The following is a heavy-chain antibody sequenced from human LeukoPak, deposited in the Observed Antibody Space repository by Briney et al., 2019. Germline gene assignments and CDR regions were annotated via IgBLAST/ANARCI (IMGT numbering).Heavy chain of an antibody. CDR1: GFTFDEYA. V-gene: IGHV3-9*03. Sequence: GGSLRLSCAASGFTFDEYAMHWVRQAPGKGLEWVSGISWNSGSIDYADSVKGRFTISRDNAKKFLFLQMNSLRVEDMALYYCAKDGGPYGGIRGYFDYWGQGTLVTASS. CDR3: AKDGGPYGGIRGYFDY. D-gene: IGHD4-23*01. CDR2: ISWNSGSI. J-gene: IGHJ4*02.